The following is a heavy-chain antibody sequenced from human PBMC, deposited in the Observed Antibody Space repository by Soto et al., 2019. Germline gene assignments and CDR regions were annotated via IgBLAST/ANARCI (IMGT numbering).Heavy chain of an antibody. CDR1: GCSLSSYW. Sequence: GGSLRLSWAASGCSLSSYWMSWVRQAPGKGLEWVANIKQDGSEKYYVDSVRGRFTISRDNTKNSVYLQMNSLRAEDTAVYYCAREEGYCNGGPCYRGAFDIWGQGTMVSVSS. J-gene: IGHJ3*02. V-gene: IGHV3-7*01. CDR2: IKQDGSEK. D-gene: IGHD5-18*01. CDR3: AREEGYCNGGPCYRGAFDI.